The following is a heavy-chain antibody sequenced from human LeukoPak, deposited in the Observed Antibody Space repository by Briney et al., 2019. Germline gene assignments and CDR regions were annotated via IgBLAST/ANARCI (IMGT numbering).Heavy chain of an antibody. Sequence: TSETLSLTCTVSGGSISGYYWSWIRQPPGKGLKWVGYIHYSGSTNYNPSLKSRVTISVVTSKNQFSLELSSVTAADTAVYYCARDRGSVAGFDYWGQGTLVTVSS. V-gene: IGHV4-59*01. J-gene: IGHJ4*02. CDR3: ARDRGSVAGFDY. CDR1: GGSISGYY. D-gene: IGHD6-19*01. CDR2: IHYSGST.